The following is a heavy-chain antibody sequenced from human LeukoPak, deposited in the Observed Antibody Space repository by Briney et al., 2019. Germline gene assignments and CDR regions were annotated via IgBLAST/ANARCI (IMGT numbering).Heavy chain of an antibody. D-gene: IGHD4-17*01. Sequence: ESLKISCKASGYSFSTYWIAWVRPMPGKGLELMGIMYPDDSDIRYSPSFQGQVTISADKSINTAYLQWNSLKASDTAMYYCARLKGGLVKLRECYFDYWGQGTLVTV. CDR2: MYPDDSDI. J-gene: IGHJ4*02. CDR1: GYSFSTYW. CDR3: ARLKGGLVKLRECYFDY. V-gene: IGHV5-51*01.